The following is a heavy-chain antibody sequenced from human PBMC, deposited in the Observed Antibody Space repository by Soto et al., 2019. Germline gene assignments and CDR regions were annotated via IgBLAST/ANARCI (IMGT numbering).Heavy chain of an antibody. CDR1: GYTFTSYD. D-gene: IGHD2-2*01. J-gene: IGHJ3*02. CDR2: MNLNSGNT. V-gene: IGHV1-8*01. Sequence: GASVKVSCKASGYTFTSYDISWVRQATGQGLEWMGWMNLNSGNTGYAQKFQGRVTMTRNTSISTAYMELSSLRSEDTAVYYCARGRPHCSSTSCYLEAFDIRGQGTMVTVSS. CDR3: ARGRPHCSSTSCYLEAFDI.